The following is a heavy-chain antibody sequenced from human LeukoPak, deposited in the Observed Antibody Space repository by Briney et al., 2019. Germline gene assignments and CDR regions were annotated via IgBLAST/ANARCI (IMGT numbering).Heavy chain of an antibody. CDR1: GYSFTSYW. J-gene: IGHJ4*02. Sequence: GESLKISCKGSGYSFTSYWIGWVRQMPGKGLEWMGIIYPGDSDTRYSPSFQGQVTISADKSISTAYLQWSSLKASDTAMYYCARRITTTYYYGSGSLYYLDYWGQGTLVTVSS. CDR2: IYPGDSDT. D-gene: IGHD3-10*01. V-gene: IGHV5-51*01. CDR3: ARRITTTYYYGSGSLYYLDY.